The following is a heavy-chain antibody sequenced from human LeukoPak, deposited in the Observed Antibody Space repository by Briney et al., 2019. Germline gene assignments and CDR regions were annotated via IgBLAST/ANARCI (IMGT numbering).Heavy chain of an antibody. V-gene: IGHV4-31*03. Sequence: SETLSLTCTVSGGSISSGGYYWNWIRQHPGKGLEWIGYIYYSGSTYYNPSLKSRVTISVDTSKNQFSLKLSSVTAADTAVYYCARADYDFWSGERYGMDVWGQGTTVTVSS. D-gene: IGHD3-3*01. CDR3: ARADYDFWSGERYGMDV. J-gene: IGHJ6*02. CDR1: GGSISSGGYY. CDR2: IYYSGST.